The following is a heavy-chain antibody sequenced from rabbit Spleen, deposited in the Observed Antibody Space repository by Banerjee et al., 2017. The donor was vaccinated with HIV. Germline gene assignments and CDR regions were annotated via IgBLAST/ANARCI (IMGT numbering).Heavy chain of an antibody. CDR2: IEPIFGNT. D-gene: IGHD5-1*01. J-gene: IGHJ4*01. CDR1: GFDFSNYG. CDR3: ARDLENVIGWNFGW. Sequence: QEQLVESGGGLVQPGGSLKLSCKASGFDFSNYGVSWVRQAPGKGLEWIGYIEPIFGNTYYANWVNGRFTISSHNAQNTLYLQLSSLTAADTATYFCARDLENVIGWNFGWWGQGTLVTVS. V-gene: IGHV1S47*01.